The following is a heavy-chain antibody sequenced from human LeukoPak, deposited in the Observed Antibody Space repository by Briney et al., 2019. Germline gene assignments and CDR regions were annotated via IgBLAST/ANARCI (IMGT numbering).Heavy chain of an antibody. CDR2: IYTSGST. J-gene: IGHJ5*02. Sequence: SETLSPTCTVSGGSISSGSYYRSWIRQPAGKGLEWIGRIYTSGSTNYNPSLKSRVTISVDTSKNRFSLKLSSVTAADTAVYYCARARRGIAAAGKGNWFDPWGQGTLVTVSS. V-gene: IGHV4-61*02. D-gene: IGHD6-13*01. CDR1: GGSISSGSYY. CDR3: ARARRGIAAAGKGNWFDP.